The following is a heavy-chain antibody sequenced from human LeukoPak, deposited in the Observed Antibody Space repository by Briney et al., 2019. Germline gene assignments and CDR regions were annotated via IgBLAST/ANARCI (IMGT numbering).Heavy chain of an antibody. CDR1: GGSINRSSYY. Sequence: SETLSLTCTVSGGSINRSSYYWGWIRQSPGKGLEWIGSIYYSGSNYYNPSLKSRATIWVDTSKNQFSLKLNSVSAADTAVYYCARAPDPNSSGWYHFDYWGQGTLVSVSS. D-gene: IGHD6-19*01. J-gene: IGHJ4*02. CDR3: ARAPDPNSSGWYHFDY. V-gene: IGHV4-39*01. CDR2: IYYSGSN.